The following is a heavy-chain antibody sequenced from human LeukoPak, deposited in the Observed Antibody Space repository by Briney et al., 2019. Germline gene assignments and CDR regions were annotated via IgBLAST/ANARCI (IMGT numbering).Heavy chain of an antibody. V-gene: IGHV4-4*07. CDR2: IYTSGST. D-gene: IGHD3-3*01. CDR1: GGSISSYY. Sequence: SETLSLTCTVSGGSISSYYWSWIRQPAGKGLEWIGRIYTSGSTNYNPSLKSRVTMSVDTSKNQFSLKLSSVTAADTAVYYCASGVNDFWSGYSTGAFDIWGQGTMVTVSS. J-gene: IGHJ3*02. CDR3: ASGVNDFWSGYSTGAFDI.